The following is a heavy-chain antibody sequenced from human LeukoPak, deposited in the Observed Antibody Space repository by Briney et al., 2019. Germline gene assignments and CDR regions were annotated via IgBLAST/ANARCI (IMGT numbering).Heavy chain of an antibody. CDR3: ARSNSSGWAHDAFDI. D-gene: IGHD6-19*01. V-gene: IGHV4-4*07. CDR2: IYSSGST. CDR1: GDSISRYY. J-gene: IGHJ3*02. Sequence: SETLSLTCTVSGDSISRYYWSWIRQPAGKGLEWIGRIYSSGSTNYNPSLKSRVTMSVDTSKNQFSLKLSSVTAADTAVYYCARSNSSGWAHDAFDIWGQGTMVTVSS.